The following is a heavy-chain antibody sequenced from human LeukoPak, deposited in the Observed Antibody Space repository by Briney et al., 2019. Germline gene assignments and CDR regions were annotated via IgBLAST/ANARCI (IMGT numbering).Heavy chain of an antibody. J-gene: IGHJ4*02. Sequence: SETLSLTCSVSGGSISSYYWSWIRQPPGKGLEWIGYIYYSGSTNYNPSLKSRVTMSVDTSKNQFSLKLNSVTAADTAVYYCATYSSGWYPYYFDYWGQGTLVTVSS. CDR3: ATYSSGWYPYYFDY. V-gene: IGHV4-59*01. CDR1: GGSISSYY. CDR2: IYYSGST. D-gene: IGHD6-19*01.